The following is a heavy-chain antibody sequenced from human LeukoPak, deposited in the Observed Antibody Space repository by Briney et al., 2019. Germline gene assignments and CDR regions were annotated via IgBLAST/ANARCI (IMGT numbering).Heavy chain of an antibody. CDR3: ARRSHAAPAGYSPFFDY. V-gene: IGHV3-23*01. J-gene: IGHJ4*02. Sequence: PGGSLRLPCAGSGFTFGSYTINWVRQGPGKGMEWASTISHSGATYYADSVEGRFTISRDNSRNTVFLQMNSLSAEDTALYFCARRSHAAPAGYSPFFDYWGQGTLVTVSS. CDR1: GFTFGSYT. D-gene: IGHD6-25*01. CDR2: ISHSGAT.